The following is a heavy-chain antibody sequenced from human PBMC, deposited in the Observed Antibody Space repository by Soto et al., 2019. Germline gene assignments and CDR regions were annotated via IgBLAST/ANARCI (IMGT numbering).Heavy chain of an antibody. J-gene: IGHJ4*02. CDR1: GFTFSSYA. CDR2: ISYDGSNK. D-gene: IGHD3-3*02. CDR3: ARGLIFGVVTPTVH. Sequence: PGGSLRLSCAASGFTFSSYAMHWVRQAPGKGLEWVAVISYDGSNKYYADSVKGRFTISRDNSKNTLYLQMNSLRAEDTAVYYCARGLIFGVVTPTVHWGQGTLVTVSS. V-gene: IGHV3-30-3*01.